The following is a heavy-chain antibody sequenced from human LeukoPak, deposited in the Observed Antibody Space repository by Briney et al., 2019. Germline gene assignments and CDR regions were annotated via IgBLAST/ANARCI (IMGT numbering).Heavy chain of an antibody. CDR2: ISYSGST. D-gene: IGHD4-17*01. V-gene: IGHV4-30-4*01. J-gene: IGHJ5*02. Sequence: SETLSLTCSVSGGSIISSDYFRSWIRQPPGKGLEWIGFISYSGSTYYNPSLKSRVTISADTSRNQFSLKLSSVTAADTAVYYCARQTVTTRRGWFDPWGQGILVTVSS. CDR1: GGSIISSDYF. CDR3: ARQTVTTRRGWFDP.